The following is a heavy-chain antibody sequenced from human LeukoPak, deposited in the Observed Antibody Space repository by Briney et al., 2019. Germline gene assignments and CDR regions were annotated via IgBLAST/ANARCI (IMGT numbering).Heavy chain of an antibody. CDR2: INPNSGGT. V-gene: IGHV1-2*02. J-gene: IGHJ3*02. Sequence: EASVKVSCKASGYTFTGYYMHWVRQAPGQGLEWMGWINPNSGGTNYAQKFQGRVTMTRDTSISTAYMELSRLRSDDTAVYYCARVPSGGGDASDIWGQGTMVTVSS. CDR3: ARVPSGGGDASDI. CDR1: GYTFTGYY. D-gene: IGHD3-10*01.